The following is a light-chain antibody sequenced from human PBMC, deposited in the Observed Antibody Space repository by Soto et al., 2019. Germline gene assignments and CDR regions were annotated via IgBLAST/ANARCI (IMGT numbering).Light chain of an antibody. CDR2: GAS. V-gene: IGKV3-20*01. CDR3: QQYTGSPST. Sequence: TQSHAPLSLSTGERATVSYRPSQTVCSSYLAWCQQRPGQAPRLLIYGASTRAAGIPDRFSGSGSGTDFTLTITRLEPEDSAGYFCQQYTGSPSTVGQGTRLEIK. J-gene: IGKJ5*01. CDR1: QTVCSSY.